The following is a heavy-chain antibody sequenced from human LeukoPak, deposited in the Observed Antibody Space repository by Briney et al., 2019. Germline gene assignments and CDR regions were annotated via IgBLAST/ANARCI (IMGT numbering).Heavy chain of an antibody. D-gene: IGHD3-10*01. CDR1: GASFSSDKW. J-gene: IGHJ4*02. CDR2: IHPSGST. Sequence: SGTLSLTCVVSGASFSSDKWWTWVRQTPGKGLEWIGEIHPSGSTYYNPSLKSRVTISVDTSKNQFSLKLSSVTAADTAVFYCVRYVVYGSGIYYFDYWGQGTLVTASS. CDR3: VRYVVYGSGIYYFDY. V-gene: IGHV4-4*02.